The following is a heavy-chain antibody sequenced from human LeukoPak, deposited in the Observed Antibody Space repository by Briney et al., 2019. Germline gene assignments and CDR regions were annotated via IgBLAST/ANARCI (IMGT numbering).Heavy chain of an antibody. CDR2: ISWDGGST. CDR1: GFTFDDYT. J-gene: IGHJ6*02. CDR3: AKVLVPAAPWGMDV. D-gene: IGHD2-2*01. Sequence: GGSLRLSCAASGFTFDDYTMHWVRQAPGKGLEWVSLISWDGGSTYYADSVKGRFTISRDNSKNSLYLQMNSLGTEDTALYYCAKVLVPAAPWGMDVWGQGTTVTVSS. V-gene: IGHV3-43*01.